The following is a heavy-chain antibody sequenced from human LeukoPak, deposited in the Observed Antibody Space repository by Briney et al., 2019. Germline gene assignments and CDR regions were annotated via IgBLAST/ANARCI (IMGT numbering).Heavy chain of an antibody. Sequence: ASVKVSCKASGYTFTSYGISWVRQAPGQGLEWMGWMNPNRGDTSYAQKFQGRVTMTRDTPINTAYMELSGLTSDDTAVYYCGRRRIDCSDTGCYVDYWGQGTLVTVSS. J-gene: IGHJ4*02. CDR3: GRRRIDCSDTGCYVDY. D-gene: IGHD2-15*01. CDR2: MNPNRGDT. CDR1: GYTFTSYG. V-gene: IGHV1-2*02.